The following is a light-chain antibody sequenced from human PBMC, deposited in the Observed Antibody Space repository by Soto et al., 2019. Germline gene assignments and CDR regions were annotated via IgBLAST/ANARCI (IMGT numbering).Light chain of an antibody. CDR2: DAS. J-gene: IGKJ5*01. CDR3: QQRSNWPPIT. CDR1: QSVSSSS. Sequence: EIVLTPSPGTLSLSPGDRATLSCRAGQSVSSSSLAWYQQKRGQAPRLLIHDASSRATGIPDRFSGIGSGTDFTLTISRLEPEDLAVYDGQQRSNWPPITVGQGTRLEIK. V-gene: IGKV3D-20*02.